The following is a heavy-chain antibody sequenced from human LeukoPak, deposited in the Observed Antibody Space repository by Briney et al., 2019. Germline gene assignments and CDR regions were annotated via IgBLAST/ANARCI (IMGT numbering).Heavy chain of an antibody. CDR2: IYHSGST. CDR1: GGSISSNNW. D-gene: IGHD6-13*01. Sequence: SGTLSLTCTVSGGSISSNNWWSWVRQPPGKEPEWIGEIYHSGSTNYNPSLKSRVTISVDTSKNQFSLKLNSVTAADTAVYYCARGPQAGNFDYWGQGTLVTVSS. V-gene: IGHV4-4*02. J-gene: IGHJ4*02. CDR3: ARGPQAGNFDY.